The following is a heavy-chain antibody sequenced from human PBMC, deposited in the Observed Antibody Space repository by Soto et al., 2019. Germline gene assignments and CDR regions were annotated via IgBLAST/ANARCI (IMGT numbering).Heavy chain of an antibody. D-gene: IGHD1-26*01. Sequence: LRLSCAASGFTFSNYAMTWVRQAPGKGLEWVSGLNGSSSSYIYYADSVKGRFTISRDNAKNSLYLQMNSPRAEDTAVYYCARDRTHSGSYYFKGSNWFDPWGQGTLVTVSS. V-gene: IGHV3-21*01. CDR3: ARDRTHSGSYYFKGSNWFDP. J-gene: IGHJ5*02. CDR2: LNGSSSSYI. CDR1: GFTFSNYA.